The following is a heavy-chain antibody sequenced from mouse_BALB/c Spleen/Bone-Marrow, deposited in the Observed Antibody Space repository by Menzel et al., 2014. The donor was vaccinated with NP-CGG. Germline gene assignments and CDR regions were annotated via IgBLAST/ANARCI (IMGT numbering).Heavy chain of an antibody. J-gene: IGHJ3*01. Sequence: DVKLQESGGGLVQPGGSLKLSCAAPGFDFSRYWMSWVRQAPGKGLEWIGEINPDSSTINYTPSLKDKFIISRDNAKNTLYLQMSKVRSEDTALYYCASLHYYGFFAYWGQGTLVTVSA. CDR1: GFDFSRYW. D-gene: IGHD1-2*01. CDR2: INPDSSTI. V-gene: IGHV4-1*02. CDR3: ASLHYYGFFAY.